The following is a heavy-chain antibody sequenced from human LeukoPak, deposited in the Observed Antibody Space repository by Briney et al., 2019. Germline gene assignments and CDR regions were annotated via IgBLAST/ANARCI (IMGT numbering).Heavy chain of an antibody. D-gene: IGHD3-10*01. V-gene: IGHV4-39*07. CDR2: IYYSGST. CDR1: GGSISSSSYY. Sequence: SETLSLTCTVSGGSISSSSYYWGWIRQPPGKGLEWIGSIYYSGSTYYNPSLKSRVTISVDTSKNQFSLKLSSVTAADTAVYCCARDYAYYGSGSYDYWGQGTLATVSS. CDR3: ARDYAYYGSGSYDY. J-gene: IGHJ4*02.